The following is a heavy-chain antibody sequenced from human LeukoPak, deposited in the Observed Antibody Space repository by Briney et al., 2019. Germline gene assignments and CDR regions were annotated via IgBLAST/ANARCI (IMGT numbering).Heavy chain of an antibody. V-gene: IGHV5-51*01. J-gene: IGHJ4*02. CDR2: IYPGDSDT. CDR3: ARRGDSYGEYNFDY. D-gene: IGHD5-18*01. Sequence: GESLKISCKGSGYSFTSYWIGWVRQVPGKGLEWMGIIYPGDSDTRYSPSFQGQVTISADKSINTAYLQWSSLKASDTAMYFCARRGDSYGEYNFDYWGQGTLVTVSS. CDR1: GYSFTSYW.